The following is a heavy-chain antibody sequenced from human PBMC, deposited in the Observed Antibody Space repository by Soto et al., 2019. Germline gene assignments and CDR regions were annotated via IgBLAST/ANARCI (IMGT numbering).Heavy chain of an antibody. V-gene: IGHV1-18*01. J-gene: IGHJ4*02. D-gene: IGHD3-9*01. Sequence: QVQLVQSGAEVKKPGASVKVSCKASGYTFTSYGISWVRQAPGQGLEWMGWISAYNGNTNYAQKLQGXVTMTTDXSTSTAXXELRSLRSDDXAXXXXXXXXXXFFFDTDYWGQGTLVTVSS. CDR2: ISAYNGNT. CDR3: XXXXXXFFFDTDY. CDR1: GYTFTSYG.